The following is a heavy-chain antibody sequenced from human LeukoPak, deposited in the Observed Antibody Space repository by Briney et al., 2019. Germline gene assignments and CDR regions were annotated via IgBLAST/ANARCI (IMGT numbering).Heavy chain of an antibody. V-gene: IGHV3-33*06. D-gene: IGHD4-11*01. J-gene: IGHJ4*02. CDR3: AKDAQRGFDYSNSLEY. Sequence: PGGSLRLSCVASGFTFSHYGMHWVRQSPGKGLEWVAVIWNDGSDKYYADSVKGRFSISRDNSRKTVYLHMDSLRAEDTALYYCAKDAQRGFDYSNSLEYWGQGTLVTVS. CDR2: IWNDGSDK. CDR1: GFTFSHYG.